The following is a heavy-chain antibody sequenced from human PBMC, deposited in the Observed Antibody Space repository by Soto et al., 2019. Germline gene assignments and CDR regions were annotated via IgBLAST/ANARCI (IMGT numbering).Heavy chain of an antibody. V-gene: IGHV4-30-4*01. CDR1: GGSISSGDYY. CDR3: AREPLLSPTHCSGGSCYSDWFDP. CDR2: IYYSGST. J-gene: IGHJ5*02. Sequence: NPSETLSLTCTVSGGSISSGDYYWSWIRQPPGKGLEWIGYIYYSGSTYYNPSLKSRVTISVDTSKNQFSLKLSSVTAADTAVYYCAREPLLSPTHCSGGSCYSDWFDPWGQGTLVTVSS. D-gene: IGHD2-15*01.